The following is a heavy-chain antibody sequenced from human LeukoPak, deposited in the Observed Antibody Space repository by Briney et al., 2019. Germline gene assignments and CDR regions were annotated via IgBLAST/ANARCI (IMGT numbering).Heavy chain of an antibody. V-gene: IGHV1-69*01. J-gene: IGHJ2*01. CDR3: ARTPGEHILTGYFPYWYFDL. D-gene: IGHD3-9*01. CDR1: GGTFSSYA. Sequence: ASVKVSCTASGGTFSSYAISWVRQAPGQGLEWMGGIIPIFGTANYAQKFQGRVTITADESTSTAYMELSSLRPEDTAVYYCARTPGEHILTGYFPYWYFDLWGRSTLVTVSS. CDR2: IIPIFGTA.